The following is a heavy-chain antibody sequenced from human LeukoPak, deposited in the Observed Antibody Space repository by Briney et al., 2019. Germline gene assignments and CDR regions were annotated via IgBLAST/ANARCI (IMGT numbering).Heavy chain of an antibody. CDR1: GGSISSSSYY. D-gene: IGHD4-17*01. V-gene: IGHV4-61*02. CDR3: ASSVTTSDWYFDL. Sequence: SQTLSLTCTLSGGSISSSSYYWSWIRQPAGKGLEWIGRIYGSGSTNYNPSLKSRITISVDTSKNQFSLKLSSVTAADTAVYYCASSVTTSDWYFDLWGRGTLVTVSS. J-gene: IGHJ2*01. CDR2: IYGSGST.